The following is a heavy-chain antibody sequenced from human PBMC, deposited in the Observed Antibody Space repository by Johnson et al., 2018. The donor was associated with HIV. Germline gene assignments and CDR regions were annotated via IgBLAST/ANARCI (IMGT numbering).Heavy chain of an antibody. D-gene: IGHD2-21*01. CDR3: AKADCPGCDGFDI. Sequence: QVQLVESGGGVVQPGKSLKVSCAASGFTFSSYDMHWVRQPPGKGLEWVAGISYDGSKEYYVDSVKGRFTISRDNSKNTLYLQMNSLRTEDTAVYYFAKADCPGCDGFDIWGQGTMVTVSS. CDR2: ISYDGSKE. J-gene: IGHJ3*02. CDR1: GFTFSSYD. V-gene: IGHV3-30*18.